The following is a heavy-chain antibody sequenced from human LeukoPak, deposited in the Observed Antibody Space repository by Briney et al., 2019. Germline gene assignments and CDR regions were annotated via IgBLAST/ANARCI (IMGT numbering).Heavy chain of an antibody. V-gene: IGHV1-2*02. CDR1: GYTFSGYY. CDR2: LNPNSGGT. Sequence: GASVKVSCKASGYTFSGYYMHWVRQAPGKGLEWMGWLNPNSGGTNYAQKFQGRVTMTSDTSISTGYMELSSLRSEDTAVYYCARMRDLVGTSPLGYWGQGTLVTVSS. D-gene: IGHD1-26*01. CDR3: ARMRDLVGTSPLGY. J-gene: IGHJ4*02.